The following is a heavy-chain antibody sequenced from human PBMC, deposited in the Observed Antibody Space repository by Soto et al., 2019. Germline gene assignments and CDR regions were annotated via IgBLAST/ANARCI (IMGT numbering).Heavy chain of an antibody. CDR3: ARAITFGGGPVDY. V-gene: IGHV4-59*01. Sequence: PSETLSLTCTVSGGSISSYYWSWIRQPPGKGLEWIGYIYYSGSTNYNPSLKSRVTISVDTSKNQSSLKLSSVTAADTAVYYCARAITFGGGPVDYWGQGTLVTVSS. D-gene: IGHD3-16*01. CDR1: GGSISSYY. CDR2: IYYSGST. J-gene: IGHJ4*02.